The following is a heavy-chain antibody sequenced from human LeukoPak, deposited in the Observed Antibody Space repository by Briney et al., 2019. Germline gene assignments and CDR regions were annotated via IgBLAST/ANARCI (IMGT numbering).Heavy chain of an antibody. Sequence: GGSLRLSCTSSGFTFGDYAMSWFRQAPGKGLEWVAFIRSKAYGRTTEYAASVKGRFIISRDDSKSIAYLQMNSLKTEDTAVYYCTKYSGRIDYWGQGTLVTVSS. D-gene: IGHD5-18*01. CDR2: IRSKAYGRTT. CDR1: GFTFGDYA. J-gene: IGHJ4*02. CDR3: TKYSGRIDY. V-gene: IGHV3-49*03.